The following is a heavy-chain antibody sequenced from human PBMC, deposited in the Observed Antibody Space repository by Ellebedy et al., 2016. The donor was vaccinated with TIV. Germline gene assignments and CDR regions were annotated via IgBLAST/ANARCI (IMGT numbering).Heavy chain of an antibody. J-gene: IGHJ4*02. CDR2: INAANGNT. D-gene: IGHD1-1*01. CDR3: ARGVIPTTGIQPNFDY. V-gene: IGHV1-3*01. Sequence: AASVKVSCKASGYTFTTFPMHWVRQAPGQRLEWMGWINAANGNTKYSQIFQGRVSITRDTSASTVYMELSSLRSEDTAVYYCARGVIPTTGIQPNFDYWGQGTPVTVSS. CDR1: GYTFTTFP.